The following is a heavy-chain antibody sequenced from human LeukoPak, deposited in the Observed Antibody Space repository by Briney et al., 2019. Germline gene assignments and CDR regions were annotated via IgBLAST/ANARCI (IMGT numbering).Heavy chain of an antibody. J-gene: IGHJ4*02. D-gene: IGHD3-16*01. CDR2: INSDSSLM. CDR1: GFTFSSYA. CDR3: IRDLFDDYSLDY. V-gene: IGHV3-21*01. Sequence: PGGSLRLSCAASGFTFSSYAMSWVRQAPEKGLEWVSSINSDSSLMYYAESVKGRFTISRDNARNSLYLQMNSLRAEDTAVYYCIRDLFDDYSLDYWGQGTLVTVSS.